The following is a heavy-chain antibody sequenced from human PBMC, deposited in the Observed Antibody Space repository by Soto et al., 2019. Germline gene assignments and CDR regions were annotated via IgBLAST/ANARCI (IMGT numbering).Heavy chain of an antibody. CDR1: GGSITRGGYY. CDR3: ARDPAP. CDR2: IYNSGTT. Sequence: QVQLQESGPGLVKPSETLSLTCTVSGGSITRGGYYWSWTRQHPGKGREWIGYIYNSGTTYYNPSLKSHVTMSVDTSKNQFSLKPTSVMGAEPAVYYCARDPAPWGQGALGTVSS. J-gene: IGHJ5*02. V-gene: IGHV4-31*01.